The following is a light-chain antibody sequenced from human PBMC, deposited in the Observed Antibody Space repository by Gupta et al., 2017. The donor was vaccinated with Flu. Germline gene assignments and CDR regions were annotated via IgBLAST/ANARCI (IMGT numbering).Light chain of an antibody. Sequence: SVAAGQPASISCWSSQSLLFSDGKTYLYWYVQRPGQPPQPLIYEVSNRFSGVSDRFSGSGSGTEFTLKISRVEAEDVGIYYCMQAINLYTFGPGTKLEIK. CDR1: QSLLFSDGKTY. CDR3: MQAINLYT. CDR2: EVS. J-gene: IGKJ2*01. V-gene: IGKV2-29*03.